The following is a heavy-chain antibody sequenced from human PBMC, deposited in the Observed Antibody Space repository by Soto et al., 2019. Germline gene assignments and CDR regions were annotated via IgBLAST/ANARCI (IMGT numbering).Heavy chain of an antibody. J-gene: IGHJ4*02. V-gene: IGHV3-74*01. Sequence: EVHVVESGGGLVQPGGSLRLSCAASGFTFSNYWMHWVRQGPGEGLVWVSHINSDGSSTNYADSVRGRFIISRDNAENTRYLQMNSLRAEDTAVYYCARDLSGPFDYWGQGTLVTVSS. CDR3: ARDLSGPFDY. CDR2: INSDGSST. CDR1: GFTFSNYW.